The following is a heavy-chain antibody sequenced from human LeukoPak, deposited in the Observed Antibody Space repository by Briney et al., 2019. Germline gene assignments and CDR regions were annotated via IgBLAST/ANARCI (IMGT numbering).Heavy chain of an antibody. V-gene: IGHV3-30*02. D-gene: IGHD3-3*01. J-gene: IGHJ4*02. Sequence: PGGSLRLSCAASGFTFSSYGMHWVRQAPGKGLEWVAFIRYDGSNKYYADSVKGRFTISRDNSKNTLYLQMNSLRAEDTAVYYCAKDPLSDFWSGSHPPYYFDYWGQGTLVTVSS. CDR1: GFTFSSYG. CDR2: IRYDGSNK. CDR3: AKDPLSDFWSGSHPPYYFDY.